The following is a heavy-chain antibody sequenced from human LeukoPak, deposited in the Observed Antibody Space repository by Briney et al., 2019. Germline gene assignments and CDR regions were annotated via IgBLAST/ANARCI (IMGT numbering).Heavy chain of an antibody. CDR2: ISAYNGNT. CDR1: GYTFTSYG. D-gene: IGHD5-18*01. J-gene: IGHJ4*02. V-gene: IGHV1-18*01. CDR3: ARAGYSYGPLGILNY. Sequence: SVKVSCKASGYTFTSYGISWVRQAPGQGLEWMGWISAYNGNTNYAQKLQGRVTMTTDTSTSTAYMELRSLRSDDAAVYYCARAGYSYGPLGILNYWGQGTLVTVSS.